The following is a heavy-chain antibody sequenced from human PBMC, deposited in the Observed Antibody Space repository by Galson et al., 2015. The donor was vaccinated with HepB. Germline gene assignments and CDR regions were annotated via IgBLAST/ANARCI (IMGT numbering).Heavy chain of an antibody. CDR2: IIPILGIA. J-gene: IGHJ4*02. CDR3: ASMAPTMVRGVINDY. CDR1: GGTFSSYT. V-gene: IGHV1-69*02. Sequence: SVKVSCKASGGTFSSYTISWVRQAPGQGLEWMGRIIPILGIANYAQKFQGRVTITADTSASTAYMELSSLRSEDTAVYYCASMAPTMVRGVINDYWGQGTLVTVSS. D-gene: IGHD3-10*01.